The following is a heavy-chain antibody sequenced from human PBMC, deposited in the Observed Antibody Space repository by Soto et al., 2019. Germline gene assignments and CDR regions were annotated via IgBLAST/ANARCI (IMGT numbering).Heavy chain of an antibody. CDR2: IYNGESK. J-gene: IGHJ4*02. Sequence: GGSLRLSCAASGFTVNSDYMNWIRQTPGKGLEWVAFIYNGESKHYADSVKGRFTISSYRSKNTLYLQMNSLRIGDTAVYYCARDGRGLGKLSLFEYWGQGTLVTVSS. CDR3: ARDGRGLGKLSLFEY. D-gene: IGHD3-16*01. CDR1: GFTVNSDY. V-gene: IGHV3-53*01.